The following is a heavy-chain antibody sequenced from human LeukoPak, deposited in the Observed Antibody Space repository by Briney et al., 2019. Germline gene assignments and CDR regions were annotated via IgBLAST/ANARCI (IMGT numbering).Heavy chain of an antibody. CDR3: ARGVLLASPEIDY. V-gene: IGHV1-2*02. J-gene: IGHJ4*02. D-gene: IGHD2/OR15-2a*01. Sequence: GASVKVSCKASGYTFTGYYMHWVRQAPGQGLEWMGWINPNSGCTNYAQKFQGRVTMTRDTSISTAYMELSRLRSGDTAVYYCARGVLLASPEIDYWGQGTLVTVSS. CDR1: GYTFTGYY. CDR2: INPNSGCT.